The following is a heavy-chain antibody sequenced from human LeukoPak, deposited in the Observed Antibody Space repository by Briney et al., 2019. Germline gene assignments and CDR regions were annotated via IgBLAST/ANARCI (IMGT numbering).Heavy chain of an antibody. CDR3: ARGDVYSSSWSN. Sequence: TSETLSLTCTVSGGSISTGDYYWSWIRQPPGKGLEWIGYIYYSGSTFYNPSLKSRVTISVDTSKNQFSLKLTSVTAADTAVYYCARGDVYSSSWSNWGQGTLVTVSS. CDR2: IYYSGST. CDR1: GGSISTGDYY. J-gene: IGHJ4*02. D-gene: IGHD6-13*01. V-gene: IGHV4-30-4*08.